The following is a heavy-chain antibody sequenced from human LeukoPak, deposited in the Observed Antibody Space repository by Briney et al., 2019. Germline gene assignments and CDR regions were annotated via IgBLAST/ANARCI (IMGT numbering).Heavy chain of an antibody. J-gene: IGHJ3*02. D-gene: IGHD1-14*01. CDR3: TRHNPEDAFDI. Sequence: PGGSLRLSWAASGFTFSGSAMHWVRQAPGKGLEWVGRIRSKANSYATAYAASVTGRFTISRDDSKNTAYLEVNSLKTEDTAVYYCTRHNPEDAFDIWGQGTMVTVSS. CDR2: IRSKANSYAT. CDR1: GFTFSGSA. V-gene: IGHV3-73*01.